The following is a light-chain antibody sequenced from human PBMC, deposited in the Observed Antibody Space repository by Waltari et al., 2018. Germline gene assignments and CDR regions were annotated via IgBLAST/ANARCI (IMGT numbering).Light chain of an antibody. J-gene: IGLJ3*02. CDR2: DTS. CDR3: LLWYSGARWV. V-gene: IGLV7-46*01. Sequence: QAVVTHEPSLPVSPGGTVTLTCGSSTGAGTSGQYPYWFQQNPGQVPRTLIYDTSNKHSWTPARFSGSLLGGKAALTLSGAQPEDEAEYYCLLWYSGARWVFGGGTKLSVL. CDR1: TGAGTSGQY.